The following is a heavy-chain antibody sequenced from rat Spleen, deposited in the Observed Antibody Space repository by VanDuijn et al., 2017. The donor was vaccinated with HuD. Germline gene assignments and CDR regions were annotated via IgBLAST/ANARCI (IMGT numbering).Heavy chain of an antibody. J-gene: IGHJ3*01. Sequence: EVQLVESGGGLVQPGRSLKLCCVASGFTFNNHWMTWLRPAPGKGLEWVASISNTGGTTNYPDSVKGQITITRDNTKSTRYGQMNSLRSEETATYYCTRGVYYGYNAFAYWGQGTLVTVSS. CDR3: TRGVYYGYNAFAY. V-gene: IGHV5-31*01. CDR1: GFTFNNHW. D-gene: IGHD1-9*01. CDR2: ISNTGGTT.